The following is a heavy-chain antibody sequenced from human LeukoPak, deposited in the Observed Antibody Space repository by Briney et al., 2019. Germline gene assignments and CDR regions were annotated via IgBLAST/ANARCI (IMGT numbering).Heavy chain of an antibody. CDR1: GGSVSSGTHY. Sequence: PSETLSLTCTVSGGSVSSGTHYWSWIRQPPGKGLEWIGFIYYSGSTNYNPSLKSRVTGFVDTSKNQVSLRLSSVTAADTAVYYCARHGTISSESYFDYWGQGALVTVSS. D-gene: IGHD1-14*01. J-gene: IGHJ4*02. V-gene: IGHV4-61*01. CDR2: IYYSGST. CDR3: ARHGTISSESYFDY.